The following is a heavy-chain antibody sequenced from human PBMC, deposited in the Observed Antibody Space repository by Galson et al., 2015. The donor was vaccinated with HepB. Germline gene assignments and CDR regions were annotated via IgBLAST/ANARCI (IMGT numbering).Heavy chain of an antibody. CDR3: ARDSGYDRYYYYGMDV. V-gene: IGHV4-39*07. J-gene: IGHJ6*02. Sequence: TLSLTCTVSGGSISSSSYYWGWIRQPPGKGLEWIGSIYYSGSTYYNPSLKSRVTISVDTSKNQFSLKLSSVTAADTAVYYCARDSGYDRYYYYGMDVWGQGTTVTVSS. CDR2: IYYSGST. D-gene: IGHD5-12*01. CDR1: GGSISSSSYY.